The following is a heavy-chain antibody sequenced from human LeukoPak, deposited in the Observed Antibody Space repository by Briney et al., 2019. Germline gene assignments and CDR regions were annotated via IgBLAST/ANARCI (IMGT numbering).Heavy chain of an antibody. Sequence: SETLSLTCTVSGGSISSYYWSWIRQPPGKGLEWIGHIYYSGSTNYNPSLKSRVTISVDTSKNQFSLKLSSVTAADTAVYYCARVSCSSTSCYHYYGMDVWGQGTTVTVSS. CDR2: IYYSGST. CDR1: GGSISSYY. D-gene: IGHD2-2*01. CDR3: ARVSCSSTSCYHYYGMDV. V-gene: IGHV4-59*01. J-gene: IGHJ6*02.